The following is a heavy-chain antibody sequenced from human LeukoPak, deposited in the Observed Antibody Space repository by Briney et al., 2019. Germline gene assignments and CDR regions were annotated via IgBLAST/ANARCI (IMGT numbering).Heavy chain of an antibody. CDR3: ARGVWNDPYYMDV. J-gene: IGHJ6*03. Sequence: GRSLRLSCAASGFTFSSYAMHWVRQAPGKGLEWVAVISYDGSNKYYADSVKGRFTISRDNSKNTLYLQMNSLRAEDTAVYYCARGVWNDPYYMDVWGKGTTVTVSS. V-gene: IGHV3-30-3*01. D-gene: IGHD1-1*01. CDR2: ISYDGSNK. CDR1: GFTFSSYA.